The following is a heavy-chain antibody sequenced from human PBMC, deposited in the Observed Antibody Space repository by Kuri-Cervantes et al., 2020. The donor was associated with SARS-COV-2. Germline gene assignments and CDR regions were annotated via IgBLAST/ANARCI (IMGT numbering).Heavy chain of an antibody. CDR1: GYTFTGYY. J-gene: IGHJ5*02. V-gene: IGHV1-2*02. CDR3: ARGFNSAVAGTYWFDP. Sequence: ASVKVSCKASGYTFTGYYMHWVRQASGQGLEWMGWINPNSGGTNYAQKFQGRVTMTRDTSISTAYMELSRLRSDDTAVYYCARGFNSAVAGTYWFDPWGQGTLVTVSS. CDR2: INPNSGGT. D-gene: IGHD6-19*01.